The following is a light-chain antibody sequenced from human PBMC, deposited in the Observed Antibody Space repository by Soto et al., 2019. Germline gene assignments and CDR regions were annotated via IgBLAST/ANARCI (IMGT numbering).Light chain of an antibody. V-gene: IGLV4-69*01. CDR1: SGHNSYA. Sequence: QAVVTQPPSASASLGASVKLTCTLSSGHNSYAIAWHQQQPEKGPRYLMKLNSDGSHSKGDGIPDRFSGSSSGAERYLTISSLQSEDEAHYYCQTWSTDIRVFGGGTKLTVL. CDR3: QTWSTDIRV. CDR2: LNSDGSH. J-gene: IGLJ3*02.